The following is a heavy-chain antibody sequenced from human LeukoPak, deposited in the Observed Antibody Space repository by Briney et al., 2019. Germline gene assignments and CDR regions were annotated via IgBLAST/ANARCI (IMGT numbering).Heavy chain of an antibody. CDR2: IIPILGIA. Sequence: ASVKVSCKASGGTFSSYAISWVRQAPGQGLEWMGRIIPILGIANYAQKFQGRVTITADKSTSTAYMELSSLRSEDTAVYYCPNGGVYDYGMDVWGQGTTVTVSS. CDR3: PNGGVYDYGMDV. V-gene: IGHV1-69*04. CDR1: GGTFSSYA. D-gene: IGHD3-10*01. J-gene: IGHJ6*02.